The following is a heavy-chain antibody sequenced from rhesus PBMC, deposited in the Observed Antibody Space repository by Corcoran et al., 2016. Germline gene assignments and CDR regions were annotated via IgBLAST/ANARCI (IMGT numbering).Heavy chain of an antibody. V-gene: IGHV4-160*01. Sequence: QVQLQESGPGLVKPSETLSLPCAVSGYSISSHYWSWIRQPPGKGLEWIGYIYGSGGSTYYNPALKSRVTISTDTYKNQCALKLSSVTAAETAVYYCARDADSGSWTRRFDVWGPGVLVTVSS. CDR2: IYGSGGST. CDR1: GYSISSHY. J-gene: IGHJ5-1*01. D-gene: IGHD6-25*01. CDR3: ARDADSGSWTRRFDV.